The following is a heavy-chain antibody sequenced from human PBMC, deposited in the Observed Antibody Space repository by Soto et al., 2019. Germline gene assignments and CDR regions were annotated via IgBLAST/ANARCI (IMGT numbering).Heavy chain of an antibody. CDR1: GGTCSSYA. Sequence: QVQLVQSGAEGKKPGSSVKVSCKASGGTCSSYAISWVRQAPGQGLEWMGGIIPIFGTANYAQKFQGRVTITADESTSTAYMELSSLRSEDTAVYYLARSIAAAGIVVEREGYYYYYGMDVWGQGTTVTVSS. CDR3: ARSIAAAGIVVEREGYYYYYGMDV. D-gene: IGHD6-13*01. V-gene: IGHV1-69*01. J-gene: IGHJ6*02. CDR2: IIPIFGTA.